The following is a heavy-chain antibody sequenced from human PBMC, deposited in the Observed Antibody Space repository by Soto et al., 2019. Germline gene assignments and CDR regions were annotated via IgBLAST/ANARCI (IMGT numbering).Heavy chain of an antibody. CDR1: VVSVNSGSFY. Sequence: SLTFTVSVVSVNSGSFYWAWIRQPPGKVLEWIGFGYYSGTTNYKPSLKSRVTISVDTSRSQISLKVTSLTAADTAVYYCARGATVTQYDYWGQGTMVTV. V-gene: IGHV4-61*01. D-gene: IGHD4-17*01. J-gene: IGHJ4*02. CDR2: GYYSGTT. CDR3: ARGATVTQYDY.